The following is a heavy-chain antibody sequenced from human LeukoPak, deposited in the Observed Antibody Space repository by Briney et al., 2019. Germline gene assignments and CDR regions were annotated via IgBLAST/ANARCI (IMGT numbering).Heavy chain of an antibody. V-gene: IGHV3-7*05. D-gene: IGHD5-24*01. CDR2: IKQDGSEK. CDR3: AKAGAYKAFDI. Sequence: SGGSLRLSCAASGFTFSSYWMSWVRQAPGKGLEWVANIKQDGSEKYYVDSVKGRFTISRDNAKNSLYLQMNSLRAEDTALYYCAKAGAYKAFDIWGQGTMVTVSS. J-gene: IGHJ3*02. CDR1: GFTFSSYW.